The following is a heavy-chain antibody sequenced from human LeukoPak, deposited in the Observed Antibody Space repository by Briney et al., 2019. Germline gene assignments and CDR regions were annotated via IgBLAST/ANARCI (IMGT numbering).Heavy chain of an antibody. CDR2: IYYSGST. D-gene: IGHD3-22*01. J-gene: IGHJ4*02. CDR1: GVPISSYY. Sequence: SETLSLTCTVSGVPISSYYWSWIRQPPGKGLEWIAYIYYSGSTNYNPSFKSRVSISLDKSKNQSSLKQRSVTAADTAVYYCARAQPYYYDSSGYYFDYWGQGTLVTVSS. V-gene: IGHV4-59*01. CDR3: ARAQPYYYDSSGYYFDY.